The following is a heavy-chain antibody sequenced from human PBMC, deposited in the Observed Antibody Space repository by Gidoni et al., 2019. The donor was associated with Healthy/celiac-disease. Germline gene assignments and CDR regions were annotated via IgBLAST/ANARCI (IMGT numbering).Heavy chain of an antibody. CDR2: IWYDGSNK. J-gene: IGHJ6*02. CDR3: AKQDRRQGYYGMDV. CDR1: GFTFSSYG. V-gene: IGHV3-33*06. Sequence: QVQLVESGGGVVQPGRSLRLSCAASGFTFSSYGMHWVRQAPGRGLEWVAVIWYDGSNKYYADSVKGRFTISRDNSKNTLYLQMNSLRAEDTAVYYCAKQDRRQGYYGMDVWGQGTTVTVSS. D-gene: IGHD2-15*01.